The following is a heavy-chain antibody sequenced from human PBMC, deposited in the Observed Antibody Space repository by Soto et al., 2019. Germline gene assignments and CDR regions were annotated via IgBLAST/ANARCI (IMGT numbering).Heavy chain of an antibody. D-gene: IGHD1-1*01. CDR2: MYYSGSN. CDR1: GASITSGGYY. J-gene: IGHJ5*02. V-gene: IGHV4-31*03. Sequence: QVQLQESGPGLVKPSQTLSLTCIVSGASITSGGYYWSWIRQHPGKGLEWIGHMYYSGSNYYNPSLKGRVTMSIDTSNNKFSLKVSSVTAADTAVYYWARGGDYENDFGPWGQGTLVTVSS. CDR3: ARGGDYENDFGP.